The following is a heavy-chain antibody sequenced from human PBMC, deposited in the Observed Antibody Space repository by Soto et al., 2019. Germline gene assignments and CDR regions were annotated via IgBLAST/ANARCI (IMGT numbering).Heavy chain of an antibody. CDR2: IWFDESQK. J-gene: IGHJ4*02. V-gene: IGHV3-33*06. Sequence: QVQLVESGGGEVQPGRSLRLSCAASGFTFSSYGMHWVRQAPGKGLEWVAVIWFDESQKYYGDSVKGRFTISRDDSKNTLYLQMNSLRAEDTAVYYCAKEGGYSGYEFDSWGQGTRVTVSS. CDR3: AKEGGYSGYEFDS. D-gene: IGHD5-12*01. CDR1: GFTFSSYG.